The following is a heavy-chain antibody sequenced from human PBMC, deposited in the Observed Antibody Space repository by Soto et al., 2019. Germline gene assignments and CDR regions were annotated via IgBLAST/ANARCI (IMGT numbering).Heavy chain of an antibody. V-gene: IGHV4-30-4*01. CDR3: VRALGGRFMEWPRFDP. CDR1: GASISSGYYY. D-gene: IGHD3-3*01. CDR2: ISYSGTI. Sequence: SETLSLTCIVSGASISSGYYYWSWVRQPPGKGLEWIGHISYSGTIDYSPSLKSRVTISLDTSKNQFSLNLNSVTAADTAVYYXVRALGGRFMEWPRFDPWGQGTLVTVSS. J-gene: IGHJ5*02.